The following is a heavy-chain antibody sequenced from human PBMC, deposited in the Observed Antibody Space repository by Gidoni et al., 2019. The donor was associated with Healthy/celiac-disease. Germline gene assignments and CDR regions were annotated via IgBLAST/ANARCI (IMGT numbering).Heavy chain of an antibody. CDR1: GGSISSYY. Sequence: QVQLQESGPGLVKPSENLSLTCTVSGGSISSYYWSWIRPPPGKGLEWMGYIYYSGSTNYNPSLKSRVTISVDTSKNQFSLKRSSVTAADTAVYYCARYCSGGSCYSRQFDYWGQGTLVTVSS. CDR3: ARYCSGGSCYSRQFDY. J-gene: IGHJ4*02. V-gene: IGHV4-59*13. D-gene: IGHD2-15*01. CDR2: IYYSGST.